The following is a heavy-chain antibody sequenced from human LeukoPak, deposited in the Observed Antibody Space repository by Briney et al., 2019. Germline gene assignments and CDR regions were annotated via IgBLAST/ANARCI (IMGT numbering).Heavy chain of an antibody. Sequence: AGGSLRLSCATSGFTFSSYTMNWVRQAPGKGMEWVSGISGSDGSTYYADSVKGRFTISRDNSKNTLYLQMNSLRVEDTAVYYCAKDPPGAGPDFDCWGQGTLVTVSS. CDR3: AKDPPGAGPDFDC. CDR2: ISGSDGST. CDR1: GFTFSSYT. V-gene: IGHV3-23*01. D-gene: IGHD6-19*01. J-gene: IGHJ4*02.